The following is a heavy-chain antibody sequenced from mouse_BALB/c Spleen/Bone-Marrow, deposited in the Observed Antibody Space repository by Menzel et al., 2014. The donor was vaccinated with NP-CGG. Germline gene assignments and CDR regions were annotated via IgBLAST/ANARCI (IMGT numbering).Heavy chain of an antibody. Sequence: QVHVKQSGAELAKPGASVKMSCKASGYTFTTYWMHWIKQRPGQGLEWIGYINPSTGYTEYNQKFKDKATLTADKSSSTAYMQLSSLTSEDSAVYYCARRGYYGTNYDFDFWGQGTTLTVSS. V-gene: IGHV1-7*01. CDR3: ARRGYYGTNYDFDF. CDR1: GYTFTTYW. CDR2: INPSTGYT. J-gene: IGHJ2*01. D-gene: IGHD1-1*01.